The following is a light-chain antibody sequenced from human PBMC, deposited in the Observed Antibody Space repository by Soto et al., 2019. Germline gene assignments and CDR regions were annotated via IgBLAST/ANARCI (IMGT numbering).Light chain of an antibody. CDR1: SSDIGAYNY. V-gene: IGLV2-14*01. CDR3: SSYTGSRTLEV. CDR2: EVS. J-gene: IGLJ3*02. Sequence: QSVLTQPASVSGSPGQSITISCTGTSSDIGAYNYVSWYQQHPGKAPKLMIYEVSHRPSGVSNRFSGSKSGNTASLTISGLQAEDEADYYCSSYTGSRTLEVFGGGTKVTVL.